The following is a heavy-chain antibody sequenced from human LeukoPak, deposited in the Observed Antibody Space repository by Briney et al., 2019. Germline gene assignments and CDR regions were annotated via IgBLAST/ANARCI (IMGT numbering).Heavy chain of an antibody. CDR1: GGSIGSYY. Sequence: SETLSLTCTVSGGSIGSYYWSWIRQPPGKGLEWIGYIYYSGSTNYNPSLKSRVTISVDTSKNQFSLKLSSVTAADTAVYYCARAGSNVLLWFGTRGAFDIWGQGTIVTVSS. CDR2: IYYSGST. V-gene: IGHV4-59*01. J-gene: IGHJ3*02. D-gene: IGHD3-10*01. CDR3: ARAGSNVLLWFGTRGAFDI.